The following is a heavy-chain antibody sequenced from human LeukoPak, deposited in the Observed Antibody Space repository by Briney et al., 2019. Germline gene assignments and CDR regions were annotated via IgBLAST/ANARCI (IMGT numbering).Heavy chain of an antibody. J-gene: IGHJ6*03. Sequence: GGSLRLSCAASGFTFSSYSMNWVRQAPGKGLEWVSSISSSSSYIYYADSVKGRFTISRDNSKNTLYLQMNSLRADDTAVYYCARDLVVAAAPYYYYYYYMDVWGKGTTVTISS. D-gene: IGHD2-15*01. CDR1: GFTFSSYS. CDR2: ISSSSSYI. V-gene: IGHV3-21*04. CDR3: ARDLVVAAAPYYYYYYYMDV.